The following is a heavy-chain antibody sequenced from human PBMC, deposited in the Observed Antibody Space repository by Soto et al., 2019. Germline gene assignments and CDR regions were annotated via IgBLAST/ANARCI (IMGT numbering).Heavy chain of an antibody. J-gene: IGHJ6*02. CDR2: IILIFGTA. V-gene: IGHV1-69*06. CDR3: ARADPLVVPAATGGRSYYYGMDV. CDR1: GGTFSSYA. D-gene: IGHD2-2*01. Sequence: QVQLVQSGAEVKKPGSSVKVSCKASGGTFSSYAISWVRQAPGQGLEWMGGIILIFGTANYAEKFQGRVTITADKSTRTAYMELSSRRSEDTAVYYCARADPLVVPAATGGRSYYYGMDVWGQGTTVTVSS.